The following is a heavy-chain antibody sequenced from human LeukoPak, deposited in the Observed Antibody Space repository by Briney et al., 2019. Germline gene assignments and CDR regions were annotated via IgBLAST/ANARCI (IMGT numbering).Heavy chain of an antibody. V-gene: IGHV4-34*01. J-gene: IGHJ4*02. D-gene: IGHD3-10*01. CDR3: ARAGRWGFAKHKIDY. CDR1: GGSFSGYY. CDR2: INHSGST. Sequence: PSETLSLTCAVYGGSFSGYYWSWIRQPPGKGLEWIGEINHSGSTNYNPSLKSRVTISVETSKNQSSLKLSSVTAADTAVYYCARAGRWGFAKHKIDYWGQGTLVTVSS.